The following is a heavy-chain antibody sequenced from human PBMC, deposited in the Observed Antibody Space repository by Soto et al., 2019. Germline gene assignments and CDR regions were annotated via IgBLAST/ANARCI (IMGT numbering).Heavy chain of an antibody. Sequence: QVQLVQSGAEVKKPGSSVKVSCKASGGTFSSYAISWVRQAPGQGLEWMGGIIPIFGTANYAQKFQGRVTITADETTSTAYMELSSLRSEDTAVYYCARDFSSSLVGATRYFDLWGRGTLVTVSS. V-gene: IGHV1-69*12. D-gene: IGHD1-26*01. CDR1: GGTFSSYA. CDR3: ARDFSSSLVGATRYFDL. CDR2: IIPIFGTA. J-gene: IGHJ2*01.